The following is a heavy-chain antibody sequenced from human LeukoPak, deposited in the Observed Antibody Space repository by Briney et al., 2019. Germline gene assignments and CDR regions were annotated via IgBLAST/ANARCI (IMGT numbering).Heavy chain of an antibody. D-gene: IGHD5-18*01. CDR3: ARDSRYSYGQNPDHFDY. CDR1: GFTFSSYS. Sequence: GGSLRLSCAASGFTFSSYSMNWVRQAPGKGLEWVSSISSSSSYISYADSVKGRFTISRDNAKNSLYLQMSSLRAEDTAVYYCARDSRYSYGQNPDHFDYWGQGTLVTVSS. J-gene: IGHJ4*02. V-gene: IGHV3-21*01. CDR2: ISSSSSYI.